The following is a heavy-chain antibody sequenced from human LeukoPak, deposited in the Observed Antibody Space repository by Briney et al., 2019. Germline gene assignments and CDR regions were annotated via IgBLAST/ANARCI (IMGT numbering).Heavy chain of an antibody. CDR2: IYYSGST. D-gene: IGHD2-21*01. CDR3: ARGIASSRWFDP. V-gene: IGHV4-59*12. J-gene: IGHJ5*02. CDR1: GGSISSYY. Sequence: SETLSLTCTVSGGSISSYYWSWIRQPPGKGLEWIGYIYYSGSTNYNPSLKSRVTISVDTSKNQFSLKLSSVTAADTAVYYCARGIASSRWFDPWGQGTLVTVPS.